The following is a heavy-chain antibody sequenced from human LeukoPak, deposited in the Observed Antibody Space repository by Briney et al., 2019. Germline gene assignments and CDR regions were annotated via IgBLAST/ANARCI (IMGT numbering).Heavy chain of an antibody. J-gene: IGHJ4*02. V-gene: IGHV4-38-2*01. Sequence: SETLSLTCAVTGNSISSGYYWGWIRQPPGKGLEWIGSIYHTGGTYYNPSLKSRVTISVDTSKNRFSLKLSSVTAADTAVYYCARSYIAAAGPFDYWGQGTLVTVSS. D-gene: IGHD6-13*01. CDR1: GNSISSGYY. CDR3: ARSYIAAAGPFDY. CDR2: IYHTGGT.